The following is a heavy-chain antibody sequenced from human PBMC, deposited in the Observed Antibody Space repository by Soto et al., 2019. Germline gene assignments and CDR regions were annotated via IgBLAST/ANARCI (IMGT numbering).Heavy chain of an antibody. V-gene: IGHV4-31*03. CDR1: GGSISSGGYY. D-gene: IGHD3-22*01. Sequence: SETLSLTCTVSGGSISSGGYYWSWIRQHPGKGLEWIGYIYYSGSTYYNPSLKSRVTISVDTSKNQFSLKLSSVTAADTAVYYCARDGFGYDSSGYYLREHFFDYWGQGTLVTVSS. CDR3: ARDGFGYDSSGYYLREHFFDY. CDR2: IYYSGST. J-gene: IGHJ4*02.